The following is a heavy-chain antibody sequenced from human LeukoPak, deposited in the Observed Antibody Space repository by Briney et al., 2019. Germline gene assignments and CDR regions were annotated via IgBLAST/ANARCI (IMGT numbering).Heavy chain of an antibody. CDR2: ISYDGSNK. CDR1: GFTFSSYA. V-gene: IGHV3-30-3*01. Sequence: GGSLRLSCAASGFTFSSYAMHWVRQAPGKGLEWVAVISYDGSNKYYADSVKGRFTISRDNSKNTLYLQMNSLRAEDTAVYYCARGKRRTQKYSSSWYGGTFDYWGQGTLVTVSS. J-gene: IGHJ4*02. D-gene: IGHD6-13*01. CDR3: ARGKRRTQKYSSSWYGGTFDY.